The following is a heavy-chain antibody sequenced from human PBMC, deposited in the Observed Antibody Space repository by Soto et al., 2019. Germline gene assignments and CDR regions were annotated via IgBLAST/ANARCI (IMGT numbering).Heavy chain of an antibody. CDR2: IHYSGST. Sequence: SETLSLTCTVSGGSISSYYWSWIRQPPGKGLEWIGYIHYSGSTNYNPSLKSRVTISVDTSKNQFSLKLSSVTAADTAVYYCARDSSSAGIEGAFDIWGQGTMVTVSS. D-gene: IGHD6-6*01. V-gene: IGHV4-59*01. CDR3: ARDSSSAGIEGAFDI. CDR1: GGSISSYY. J-gene: IGHJ3*02.